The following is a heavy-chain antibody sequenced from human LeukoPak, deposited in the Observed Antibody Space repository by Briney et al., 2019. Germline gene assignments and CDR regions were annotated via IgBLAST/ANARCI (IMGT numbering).Heavy chain of an antibody. D-gene: IGHD3-9*01. Sequence: PSETLSLTCAVYGGSFSDYYWGWIRQPPGKGLEWIGSIYHSGSTNYNPSLKSRVTISVDTSKNQFSLKLSSVTAADTAVYYCASRYYDILTGYPNGNFYFDYWGQGTLVTVSS. CDR2: IYHSGST. V-gene: IGHV4-34*01. CDR1: GGSFSDYY. J-gene: IGHJ4*02. CDR3: ASRYYDILTGYPNGNFYFDY.